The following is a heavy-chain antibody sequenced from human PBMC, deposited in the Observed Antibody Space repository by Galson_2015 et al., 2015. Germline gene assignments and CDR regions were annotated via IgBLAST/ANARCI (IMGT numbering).Heavy chain of an antibody. CDR2: IIPIFGTA. Sequence: SCKASGGTFSSYAISWVRQAPGQGLEWMGGIIPIFGTANYAQKFQGRVTITADESTSTAYMELSSLRSEDTAVYYCARDGYYDFWSGPTRNWFDPWGQGTLVTVSS. J-gene: IGHJ5*02. D-gene: IGHD3-3*01. CDR1: GGTFSSYA. CDR3: ARDGYYDFWSGPTRNWFDP. V-gene: IGHV1-69*01.